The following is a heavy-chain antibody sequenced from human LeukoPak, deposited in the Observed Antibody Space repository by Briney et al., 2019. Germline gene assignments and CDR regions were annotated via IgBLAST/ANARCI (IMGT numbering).Heavy chain of an antibody. V-gene: IGHV1-69*05. D-gene: IGHD6-19*01. J-gene: IGHJ4*02. CDR2: IIPIFGTA. CDR3: ASWPGGWYGEDS. CDR1: GGTFSSYA. Sequence: SVKVSCTASGGTFSSYAISWVRQAPGQGLEWMGGIIPIFGTANYAQKFQGRVTITTDESTSTAYMELSSLRSEDTAVYYCASWPGGWYGEDSWGQGTLVTVSS.